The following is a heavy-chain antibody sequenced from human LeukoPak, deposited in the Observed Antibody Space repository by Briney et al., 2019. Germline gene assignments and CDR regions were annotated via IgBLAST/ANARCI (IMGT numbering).Heavy chain of an antibody. D-gene: IGHD3-10*01. V-gene: IGHV3-20*04. Sequence: GGSLRLSCAASGFTFSSYSMNWVRQAPGKGLEWVSGINWNGGTTGYADSVKGRFTISRDNAKNSLYLQMNSLRAEDTALYYCARDLRGKGYWGQGTLVTVSS. J-gene: IGHJ4*02. CDR2: INWNGGTT. CDR1: GFTFSSYS. CDR3: ARDLRGKGY.